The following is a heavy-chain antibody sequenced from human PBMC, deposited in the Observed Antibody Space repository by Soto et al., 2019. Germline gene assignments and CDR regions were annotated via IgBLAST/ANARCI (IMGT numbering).Heavy chain of an antibody. CDR2: ISYDGSNK. D-gene: IGHD3-3*01. J-gene: IGHJ4*02. CDR1: GFTFSSYG. V-gene: IGHV3-30*18. CDR3: AKDLFPGWSGYYSGGFY. Sequence: GGSLRLSCAASGFTFSSYGIHWVRQAPGKGLEWVAVISYDGSNKYYADSVKGRFTISRDNSKNTLYLQMNSLRAEDTAVYYCAKDLFPGWSGYYSGGFYWGQGTLVTVS.